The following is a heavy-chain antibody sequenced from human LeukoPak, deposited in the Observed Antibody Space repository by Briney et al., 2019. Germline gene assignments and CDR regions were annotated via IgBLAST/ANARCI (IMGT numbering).Heavy chain of an antibody. J-gene: IGHJ4*02. Sequence: PGGSLRLSCAASGFTFSDNYMSWIRQAPGKGLEWVSYISSSGSIYYADSVKGRFTISRDNSENSLYLQMDSLKTEDTALYYCAKDRPYCSSGTCFSDYFDYWGQGTLVTVSS. CDR1: GFTFSDNY. V-gene: IGHV3-11*01. D-gene: IGHD2-15*01. CDR2: ISSSGSI. CDR3: AKDRPYCSSGTCFSDYFDY.